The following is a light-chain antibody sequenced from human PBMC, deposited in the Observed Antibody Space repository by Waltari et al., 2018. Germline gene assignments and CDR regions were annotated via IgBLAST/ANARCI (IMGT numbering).Light chain of an antibody. CDR2: ASS. Sequence: DIQLTQSPSFLSASIGNRVTITCRAGQGISNFLAWYQQKSGKAPKLLIYASSTLQSGVPSRFSGSGSGTEFTLTISSLQPEDFATYYCQQTYTAPLSFGAGTKVEMK. V-gene: IGKV1-9*01. J-gene: IGKJ4*01. CDR3: QQTYTAPLS. CDR1: QGISNF.